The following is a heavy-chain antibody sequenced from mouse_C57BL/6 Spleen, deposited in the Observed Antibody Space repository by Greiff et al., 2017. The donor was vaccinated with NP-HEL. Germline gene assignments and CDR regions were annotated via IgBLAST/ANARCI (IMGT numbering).Heavy chain of an antibody. CDR2: ISDGGSYT. Sequence: EVKLVESGGGLVKPGGSLKLSCAASGFTFSSYAMSWVRQTPEKRLEWVATISDGGSYTYYPDNVKGRFTISRDNAKNNLYLQMSHLKSEDTAMYYCARDQGGYDYGSMDYWGQGTSVTFSS. D-gene: IGHD2-4*01. CDR1: GFTFSSYA. J-gene: IGHJ4*01. V-gene: IGHV5-4*01. CDR3: ARDQGGYDYGSMDY.